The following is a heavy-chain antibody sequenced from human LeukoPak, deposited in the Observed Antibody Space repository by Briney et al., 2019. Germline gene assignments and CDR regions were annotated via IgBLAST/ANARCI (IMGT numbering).Heavy chain of an antibody. Sequence: PGGSLRLSCAASGFTFSSYSMKWVRQAPGKGLEWVSSISSSSSYIYYADSVKGRFTISRDNAKNSLYLQMNSLRAEDTAVYYCAREGGYDFWSGQGFNYWGQGTLVTVSS. J-gene: IGHJ4*02. CDR2: ISSSSSYI. D-gene: IGHD3-3*01. V-gene: IGHV3-21*01. CDR3: AREGGYDFWSGQGFNY. CDR1: GFTFSSYS.